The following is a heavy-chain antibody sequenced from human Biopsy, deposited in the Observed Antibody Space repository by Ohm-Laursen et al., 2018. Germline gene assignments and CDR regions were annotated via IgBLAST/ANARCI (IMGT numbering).Heavy chain of an antibody. V-gene: IGHV3-21*01. D-gene: IGHD1-26*01. J-gene: IGHJ3*02. Sequence: SLRLSCTASEFTFSTYSMNWVRQAPGKGLEWVSSINSGSTHIYYAASVRGRFAISRDNTENSLYLQMDSLRAEDTAVYYCARGHSGSYHRLDGFDMWGQGTMVTVSS. CDR1: EFTFSTYS. CDR2: INSGSTHI. CDR3: ARGHSGSYHRLDGFDM.